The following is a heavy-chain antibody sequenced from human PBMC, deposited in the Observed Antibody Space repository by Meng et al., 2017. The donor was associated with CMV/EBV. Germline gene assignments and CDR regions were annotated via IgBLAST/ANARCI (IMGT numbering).Heavy chain of an antibody. CDR2: ISAYNGNT. CDR1: GYTFTSYG. D-gene: IGHD3-22*01. J-gene: IGHJ3*02. CDR3: ARPDSSGYYDAFDI. Sequence: ASVKVSCKAPGYTFTSYGISWVRQAPGQGLEWMGWISAYNGNTNYAQKLQGRVTMTTDTSTSTAYMELRSLRSDDTAVYYCARPDSSGYYDAFDIWGQGTMVTVSS. V-gene: IGHV1-18*01.